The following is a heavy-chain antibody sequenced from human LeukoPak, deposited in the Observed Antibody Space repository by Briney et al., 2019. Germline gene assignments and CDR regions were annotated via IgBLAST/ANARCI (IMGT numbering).Heavy chain of an antibody. J-gene: IGHJ4*02. V-gene: IGHV1-2*02. CDR2: INPNSGGT. D-gene: IGHD3-22*01. CDR1: GYTFTGYY. Sequence: ASVKVSCKASGYTFTGYYMHWVRQAPGQGLEWMGWINPNSGGTNYAQKFQGRVTMTRDTSISTAYMELSRLRSDDTAVYYCARDYRRYYYDSSGYYDYWGQGTLVTVSS. CDR3: ARDYRRYYYDSSGYYDY.